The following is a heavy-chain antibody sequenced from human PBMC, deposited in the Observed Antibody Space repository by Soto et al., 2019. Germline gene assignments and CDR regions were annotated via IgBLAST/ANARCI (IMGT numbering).Heavy chain of an antibody. D-gene: IGHD6-19*01. V-gene: IGHV3-48*01. Sequence: EVQLVESGGGLVQPGGSLRLSCAASGFTFSSYSMNWVRQAPGKGLEWVSYISSSSSTIYYADSVKGRFTISRDNAKNSLYLQMNSLRAEETAVYYCAREGSSGWNGLNWFAPWGQGPLVTVSS. CDR3: AREGSSGWNGLNWFAP. CDR2: ISSSSSTI. J-gene: IGHJ5*02. CDR1: GFTFSSYS.